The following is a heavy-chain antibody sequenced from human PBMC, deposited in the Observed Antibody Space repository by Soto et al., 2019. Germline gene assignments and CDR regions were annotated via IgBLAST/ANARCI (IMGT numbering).Heavy chain of an antibody. CDR1: GFTFSSFE. D-gene: IGHD3-22*01. V-gene: IGHV3-48*03. CDR3: ALKPGYYDSSGYLAD. CDR2: INPSGRTI. Sequence: GGSLRLSCVASGFTFSSFEMNWIRQAPGKGPEWIAVINPSGRTISYADSVKGRFTISRDNSKNTLYLQMNSLRAEDTAVYYCALKPGYYDSSGYLADWGQGTLVTVSS. J-gene: IGHJ4*02.